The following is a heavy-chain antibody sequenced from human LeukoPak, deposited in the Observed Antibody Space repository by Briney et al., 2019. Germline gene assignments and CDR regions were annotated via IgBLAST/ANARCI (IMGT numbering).Heavy chain of an antibody. D-gene: IGHD3-10*01. V-gene: IGHV3-66*01. Sequence: GGSLRLSCAASGFTFSSYWMSWVRQAPGKGLEWVSVIYSGGSTYYADSVKGRFTISRDNSKNTLYLQMNSLRAEDTAVYYCASSGRGYLGAFDIWGQGTMVTVSS. CDR2: IYSGGST. J-gene: IGHJ3*02. CDR3: ASSGRGYLGAFDI. CDR1: GFTFSSYW.